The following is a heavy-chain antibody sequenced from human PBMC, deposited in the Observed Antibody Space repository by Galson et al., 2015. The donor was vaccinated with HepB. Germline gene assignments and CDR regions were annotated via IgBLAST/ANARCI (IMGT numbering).Heavy chain of an antibody. CDR3: ARGNSGSYYFDY. CDR1: GFPFSSYG. Sequence: LRLSCAASGFPFSSYGMHWVRQAPGKGLEWVAVIWYDGSNKYYADSVKGRFTISRDNSKNTLYLQMNSLRAEDTAVYYCARGNSGSYYFDYWGQGTLVTVSS. CDR2: IWYDGSNK. J-gene: IGHJ4*02. V-gene: IGHV3-33*01. D-gene: IGHD1-26*01.